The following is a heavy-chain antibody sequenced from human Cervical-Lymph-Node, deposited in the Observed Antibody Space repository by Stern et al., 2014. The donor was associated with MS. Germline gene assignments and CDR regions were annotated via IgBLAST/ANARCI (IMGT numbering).Heavy chain of an antibody. J-gene: IGHJ3*01. CDR2: IYTDETT. CDR3: ARAIFGVNTAAMAPDAFDA. CDR1: GFSVSKNY. V-gene: IGHV3-53*01. Sequence: EVQLVESGGGLIQPGGSLRLSCAAPGFSVSKNYMSWVRPAPGKGLEWVSLIYTDETTYYAASVKGRFTISRDSSRNKLFLQMNSLRADDTAVYYCARAIFGVNTAAMAPDAFDAWGQGTMVTVSS. D-gene: IGHD3-3*01.